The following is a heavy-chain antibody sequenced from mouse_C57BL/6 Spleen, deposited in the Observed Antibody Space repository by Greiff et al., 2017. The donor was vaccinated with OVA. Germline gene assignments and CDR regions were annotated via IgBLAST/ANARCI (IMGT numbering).Heavy chain of an antibody. CDR3: ARESDYGGYFDY. CDR2: ISYDGSN. Sequence: EVQLQQSGPGLVKPSQSLSLTCSVTGYSITSGYYWNWIRQLPGNKLEWMRYISYDGSNNYNPSLKNRISITRDTSKNQFFLKLNSVTTEDTATYYCARESDYGGYFDYWGQGTTLTVSS. CDR1: GYSITSGYY. D-gene: IGHD1-2*01. J-gene: IGHJ2*01. V-gene: IGHV3-6*01.